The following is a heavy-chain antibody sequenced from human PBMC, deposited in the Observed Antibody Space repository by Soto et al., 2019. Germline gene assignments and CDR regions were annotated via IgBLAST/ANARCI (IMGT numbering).Heavy chain of an antibody. J-gene: IGHJ4*02. D-gene: IGHD2-8*02. CDR3: AHRHGTCWCTY. Sequence: QITLKESGPTLVKPTQTLTLTCTFSGFSLSTDGVGVCWIRQPPGKALEWLAVIFWNDDKRYSPSLNNRLAITMDTSKNQVVLTMTNMDPVETGTYFWAHRHGTCWCTYWGQGTLVTVSS. V-gene: IGHV2-5*01. CDR2: IFWNDDK. CDR1: GFSLSTDGVG.